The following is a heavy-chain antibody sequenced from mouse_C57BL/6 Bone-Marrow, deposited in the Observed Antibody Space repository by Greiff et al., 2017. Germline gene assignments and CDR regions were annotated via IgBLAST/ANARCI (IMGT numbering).Heavy chain of an antibody. CDR3: ARIRGWYFDV. CDR2: ISDGGSYT. J-gene: IGHJ1*03. Sequence: EVQVVESGGGLVKPGGSLKLSCAASGFTFSSYAMSWVRQTPEKRLEWVATISDGGSYTYYPDNVKGRFTISRDNAKNNLYLQMSHLKSEDTAMYYCARIRGWYFDVWGTGTTVTVSS. CDR1: GFTFSSYA. V-gene: IGHV5-4*01.